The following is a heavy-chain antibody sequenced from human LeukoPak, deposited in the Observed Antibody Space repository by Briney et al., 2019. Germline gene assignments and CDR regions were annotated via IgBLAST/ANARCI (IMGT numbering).Heavy chain of an antibody. Sequence: PSETLSLTCSVSGDSISYFYWSWIRQAAGKGLEWIGRTSSSGNTDYNASLKSRVTMSVDTSKNQFSLKLSSVTAADTAVYYCAGPTIRLGETIDWGQGNLVTVSS. J-gene: IGHJ4*02. V-gene: IGHV4-4*07. CDR1: GDSISYFY. CDR3: AGPTIRLGETID. D-gene: IGHD3-10*01. CDR2: TSSSGNT.